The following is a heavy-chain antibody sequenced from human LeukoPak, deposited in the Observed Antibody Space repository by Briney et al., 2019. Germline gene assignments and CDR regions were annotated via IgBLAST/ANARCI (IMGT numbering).Heavy chain of an antibody. J-gene: IGHJ4*02. V-gene: IGHV4-34*01. D-gene: IGHD3-22*01. Sequence: SETLSLTCAVYGGSFSGYYWSWIRQPPGKGLEWIGEINHSGSTNYNPSLKSRVTISVDTSKNQFSLKLSSVTAADTAAYYCARDHPTQDYYDSSGYYGYWGQGTLVTVSS. CDR3: ARDHPTQDYYDSSGYYGY. CDR2: INHSGST. CDR1: GGSFSGYY.